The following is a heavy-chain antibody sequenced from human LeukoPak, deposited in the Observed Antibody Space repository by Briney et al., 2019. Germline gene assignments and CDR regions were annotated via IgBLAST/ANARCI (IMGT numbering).Heavy chain of an antibody. CDR1: GGSISSYY. CDR2: IYYSGST. D-gene: IGHD6-13*01. J-gene: IGHJ4*02. CDR3: ARRGQQLVISGFKL. Sequence: SETLSLTCTVSGGSISSYYWSWIRQPPGKGLEWIGYIYYSGSTNYNPSLKSRVTISIDTSKNQFSLKLSSVTAADTAVYYCARRGQQLVISGFKLWGQGTLVTVSS. V-gene: IGHV4-59*12.